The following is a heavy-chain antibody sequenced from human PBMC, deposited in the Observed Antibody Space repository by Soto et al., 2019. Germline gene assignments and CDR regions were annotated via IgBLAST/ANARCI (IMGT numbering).Heavy chain of an antibody. CDR3: AKKVQGGYYYDSSGYYPSYFDL. D-gene: IGHD3-22*01. Sequence: GGSLRLSCAASGFTFSTYGMHWVRQAPGKGLEWVALIWSDGSNKYYADSVKGRFTISRDNSKKTLYLQMNSLRAEDTAVYYCAKKVQGGYYYDSSGYYPSYFDLWGRGTLVTVSS. CDR2: IWSDGSNK. V-gene: IGHV3-33*06. CDR1: GFTFSTYG. J-gene: IGHJ2*01.